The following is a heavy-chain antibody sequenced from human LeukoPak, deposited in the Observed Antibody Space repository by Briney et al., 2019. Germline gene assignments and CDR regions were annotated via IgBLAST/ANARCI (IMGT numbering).Heavy chain of an antibody. CDR1: GGSISTYY. J-gene: IGHJ4*02. Sequence: SHTLSLTCPVSGGSISTYYWSWIRQPQGKGLEWIWDIYTSGSTAYNPSLKSRVTISLDTSNNQLSLNLNSVTAADTAVYYCARSRGRKVTPFDYWGQGILVTVSS. CDR2: IYTSGST. CDR3: ARSRGRKVTPFDY. D-gene: IGHD3-10*01. V-gene: IGHV4-4*09.